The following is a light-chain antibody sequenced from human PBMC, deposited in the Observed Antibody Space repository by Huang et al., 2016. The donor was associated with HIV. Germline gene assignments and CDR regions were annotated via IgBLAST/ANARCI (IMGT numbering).Light chain of an antibody. V-gene: IGKV3-15*01. CDR3: QQYNNWPWT. CDR1: QSVSGN. Sequence: EIVMTQSPGTLSVSPGERATLSCRASQSVSGNLAWYQQKPGQAPRLLIYGASTRATGIPARFSGSESATEFTLTISSLQSEDFAVYHCQQYNNWPWTFGQGTKVEIK. CDR2: GAS. J-gene: IGKJ1*01.